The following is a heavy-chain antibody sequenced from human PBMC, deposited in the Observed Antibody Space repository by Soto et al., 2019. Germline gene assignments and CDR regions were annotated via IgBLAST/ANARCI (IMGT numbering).Heavy chain of an antibody. Sequence: EVQLLESGGGLVQPGGSLRLSCAASGFTFSTYAMDWVRQAPGKGLDWVAGVSARGGDTSYANSVKGRFTISRDNSKDTLYLQMNSLRAEDTAVYYCARGGGNWGQGTLVTVSS. J-gene: IGHJ4*02. CDR1: GFTFSTYA. D-gene: IGHD3-16*01. V-gene: IGHV3-23*01. CDR2: VSARGGDT. CDR3: ARGGGN.